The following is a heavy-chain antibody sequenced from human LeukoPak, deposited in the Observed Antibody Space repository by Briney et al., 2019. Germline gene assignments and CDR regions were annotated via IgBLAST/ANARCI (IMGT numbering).Heavy chain of an antibody. Sequence: GESLEISCKGSGYSFTSYWIGWVRQMPGKGLEWMGIIYPGDSDTRYSPSFQGQVTISADKSISTAYLQWSSLKASDTAMYYCARSPAHPGGWFDPWGQGTLVTVSS. CDR1: GYSFTSYW. D-gene: IGHD3-16*01. J-gene: IGHJ5*02. V-gene: IGHV5-51*01. CDR3: ARSPAHPGGWFDP. CDR2: IYPGDSDT.